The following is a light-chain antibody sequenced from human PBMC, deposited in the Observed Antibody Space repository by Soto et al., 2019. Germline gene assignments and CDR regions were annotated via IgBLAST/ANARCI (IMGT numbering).Light chain of an antibody. CDR1: QRVSSTY. Sequence: EVVLTQSPDTLSLFPGERATLSCRASQRVSSTYFAWYRQKPGQPPRLLIYGAANRDTGVPDRFSGSGSGTDFTLTISRLEPEDFAVYYCQQYYSSPPGFTFGPGTTVEVK. CDR2: GAA. J-gene: IGKJ3*01. CDR3: QQYYSSPPGFT. V-gene: IGKV3-20*01.